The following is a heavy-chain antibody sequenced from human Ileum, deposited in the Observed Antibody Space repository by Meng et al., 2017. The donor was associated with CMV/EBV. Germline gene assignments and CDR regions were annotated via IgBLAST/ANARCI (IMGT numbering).Heavy chain of an antibody. CDR3: ARSHTPSDYDSPPFDY. J-gene: IGHJ4*02. V-gene: IGHV1-69*01. Sequence: YAISWVRTAPRPGVEWMGALSPILGSANYAQKFQGRVTIPADDSTPPAHIELNSLPSDDTAVSYCARSHTPSDYDSPPFDYWGQGTLVTVSS. CDR2: LSPILGSA. D-gene: IGHD5-12*01. CDR1: YA.